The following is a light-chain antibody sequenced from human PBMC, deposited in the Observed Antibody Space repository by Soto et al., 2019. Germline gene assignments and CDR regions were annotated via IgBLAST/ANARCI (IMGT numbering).Light chain of an antibody. CDR1: QRIYSS. Sequence: DIQMTQSPSSLSASVGDRVTITCRASQRIYSSLNWYHQKPGKAPKLLIYAASNLQSGVPSRFSGSVSGTDFTLSISSLQPEDFATYYCQQSYSAPYTFGQGTKLEI. CDR3: QQSYSAPYT. CDR2: AAS. J-gene: IGKJ2*01. V-gene: IGKV1-39*01.